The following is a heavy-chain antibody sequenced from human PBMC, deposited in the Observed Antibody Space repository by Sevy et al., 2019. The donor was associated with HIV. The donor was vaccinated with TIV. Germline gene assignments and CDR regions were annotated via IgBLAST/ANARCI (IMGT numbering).Heavy chain of an antibody. J-gene: IGHJ6*02. V-gene: IGHV3-7*01. CDR2: IRQDGSEK. D-gene: IGHD3-10*01. CDR1: GFTFRNFW. CDR3: AKSYFGSGTSYGMDL. Sequence: GGSLRLSCAVSGFTFRNFWMSWVRQAPGKGLEWVANIRQDGSEKYYVDSVRGRFTISRDNAKNSLFLQLNSLRADDTAIYYCAKSYFGSGTSYGMDLWGRVTTVTVSS.